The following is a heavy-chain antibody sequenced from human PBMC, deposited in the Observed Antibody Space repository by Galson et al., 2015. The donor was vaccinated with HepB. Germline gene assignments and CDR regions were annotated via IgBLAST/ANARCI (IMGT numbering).Heavy chain of an antibody. J-gene: IGHJ4*02. Sequence: SLRLTCAASGFTFGDYSMNWVRQAPGKGLEWVSSISSGSSYIYYADSMKGRFTISRDNAENSLYLQMNSLRVEDTAVYYCARTFDSSGHRIFDYWGQGTLVTVSS. CDR2: ISSGSSYI. CDR3: ARTFDSSGHRIFDY. CDR1: GFTFGDYS. V-gene: IGHV3-21*01. D-gene: IGHD3-22*01.